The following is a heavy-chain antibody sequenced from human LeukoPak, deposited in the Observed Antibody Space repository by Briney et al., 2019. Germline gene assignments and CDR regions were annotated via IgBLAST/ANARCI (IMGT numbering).Heavy chain of an antibody. V-gene: IGHV3-7*01. CDR2: INQDGSEK. CDR1: TFTFSIYW. Sequence: GGSLRLSGAASTFTFSIYWMSWVRQAPGKGLEWVANINQDGSEKYYVDSVKGRFTISRDNAKNSLYLQMNSLRAEDTAVYYCARGVFSSSWSTQFIYYFDYWGQGTLVTVSS. CDR3: ARGVFSSSWSTQFIYYFDY. J-gene: IGHJ4*02. D-gene: IGHD6-13*01.